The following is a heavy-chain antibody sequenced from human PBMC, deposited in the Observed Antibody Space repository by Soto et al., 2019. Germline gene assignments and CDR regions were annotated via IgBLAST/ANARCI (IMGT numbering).Heavy chain of an antibody. D-gene: IGHD6-19*01. V-gene: IGHV4-34*01. CDR1: GGSFSGYY. Sequence: SETLSLTCAVYGGSFSGYYWSWIRQPPGKGLEWIGEINHSGSTNYNPSLKSRVTISVDTSKNQFSLKLSSVAAADTAVYYCARLGWLVRGYFDYWGQGTLVTVSS. CDR3: ARLGWLVRGYFDY. J-gene: IGHJ4*02. CDR2: INHSGST.